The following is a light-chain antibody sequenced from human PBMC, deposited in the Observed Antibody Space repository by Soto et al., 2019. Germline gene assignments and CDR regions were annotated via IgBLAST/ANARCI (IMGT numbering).Light chain of an antibody. CDR1: SSNIGAGYD. CDR3: AAWDDRLTGYV. CDR2: GNS. V-gene: IGLV1-40*01. Sequence: QSVLTQPPSVSGAPGQRVTISCTGSSSNIGAGYDVHWYQQLPGTAPKLLIYGNSNRPSGVPDRFSGSKSGTSASLAISGLQSEDEADYYCAAWDDRLTGYVFGTGTKLTVL. J-gene: IGLJ1*01.